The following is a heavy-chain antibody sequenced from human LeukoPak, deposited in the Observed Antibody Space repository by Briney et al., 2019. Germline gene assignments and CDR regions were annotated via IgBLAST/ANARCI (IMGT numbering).Heavy chain of an antibody. V-gene: IGHV3-74*01. CDR1: GFTFSDFW. CDR2: TSKDGSHT. J-gene: IGHJ4*02. CDR3: ARGGYSGSYYRFS. Sequence: GGSLRLSCAASGFTFSDFWMHWVRQAPGKGPEWLSRTSKDGSHTVYADSAKGRFTASRDNTKNTVYLEVTNLRPEDTAVYYRARGGYSGSYYRFSWGQGTPVTVAS. D-gene: IGHD6-25*01.